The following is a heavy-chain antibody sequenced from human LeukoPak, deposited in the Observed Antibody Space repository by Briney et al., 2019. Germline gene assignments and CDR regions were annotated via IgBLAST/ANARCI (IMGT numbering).Heavy chain of an antibody. CDR1: GFTFSSYA. CDR2: ISYDGSNK. V-gene: IGHV3-30-3*01. J-gene: IGHJ4*02. CDR3: ARGAHYYDSSGYYPVDY. Sequence: GRSLRLSCAASGFTFSSYAMHWVRQAPGKGLEWVAVISYDGSNKYYADSVKGRFTISRDNSKNTLYLQMNSLRAEDTAVYYCARGAHYYDSSGYYPVDYWGQGTLVTVSS. D-gene: IGHD3-22*01.